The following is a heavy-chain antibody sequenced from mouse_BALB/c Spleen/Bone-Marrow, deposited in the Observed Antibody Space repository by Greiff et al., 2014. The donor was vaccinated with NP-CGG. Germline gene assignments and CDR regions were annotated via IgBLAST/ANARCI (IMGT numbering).Heavy chain of an antibody. CDR2: ISSGGST. J-gene: IGHJ2*01. D-gene: IGHD2-4*01. CDR1: GFTFSSYA. V-gene: IGHV5-6-5*01. Sequence: LQQSGGGLVKPGGSLKLSCAASGFTFSSYAMSWVRQTPEKRLEWVASISSGGSTYYPDSVKGRFTISRDNARNILYLQMSSLRSEDTAMYYCARLITRGNFDYWGQGTTLTVSS. CDR3: ARLITRGNFDY.